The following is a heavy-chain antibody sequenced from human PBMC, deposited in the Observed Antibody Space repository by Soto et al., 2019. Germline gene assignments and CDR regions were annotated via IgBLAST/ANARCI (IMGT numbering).Heavy chain of an antibody. J-gene: IGHJ4*02. CDR2: IYYSGST. V-gene: IGHV4-59*01. D-gene: IGHD1-1*01. CDR1: GGSISSYY. Sequence: SETLSLTCTVSGGSISSYYWSWIRQPPGKGLEWIGYIYYSGSTNYNPSLKSRVTISVDTSKNQFSLKLSSVTAADTAVYYCAREIVTTGEYYFDSWGLGTLVTVSS. CDR3: AREIVTTGEYYFDS.